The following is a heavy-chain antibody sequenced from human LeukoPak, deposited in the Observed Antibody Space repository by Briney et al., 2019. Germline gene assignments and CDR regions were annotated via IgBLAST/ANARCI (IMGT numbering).Heavy chain of an antibody. J-gene: IGHJ6*03. V-gene: IGHV4-4*07. D-gene: IGHD3-3*02. CDR2: IYTSGST. Sequence: SETLTLTCTVSGGSISSYYWSWVRQPAGKGLEWVGRIYTSGSTNYNPSLKRRVTISLDTSKNQFSLKLSSVTAADTAVYYCARDIPFTGRYYYYYMDVWGKGTTVTVSS. CDR3: ARDIPFTGRYYYYYMDV. CDR1: GGSISSYY.